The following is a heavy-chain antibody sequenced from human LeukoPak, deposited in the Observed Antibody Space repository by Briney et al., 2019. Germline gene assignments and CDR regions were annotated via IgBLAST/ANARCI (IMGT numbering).Heavy chain of an antibody. V-gene: IGHV1-2*02. CDR3: AREMPDCSSTSCYLDY. D-gene: IGHD2-2*01. CDR1: GYTFTGYY. Sequence: GASVKVSCKASGYTFTGYYMHWVRQAPGQELEWMGWINPNSGGTNYAQKFQGRVTMTRDTSISTAYMELSRLRSDDTAVYYCAREMPDCSSTSCYLDYWGQGTLVTVSS. CDR2: INPNSGGT. J-gene: IGHJ4*02.